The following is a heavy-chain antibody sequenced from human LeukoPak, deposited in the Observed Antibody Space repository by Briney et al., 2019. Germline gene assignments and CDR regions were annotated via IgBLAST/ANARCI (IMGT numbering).Heavy chain of an antibody. J-gene: IGHJ4*02. CDR2: ISYDGSNK. Sequence: GGSLRLSCAASGFTFSSYAMHWVRQAPGKGLEWVAVISYDGSNKYYADSVKGRFTISRDNSENTLYLQMNSLRAEDTAVYYCARDERGDYKIDYWGQGTLVTVSS. CDR1: GFTFSSYA. D-gene: IGHD4-17*01. V-gene: IGHV3-30-3*01. CDR3: ARDERGDYKIDY.